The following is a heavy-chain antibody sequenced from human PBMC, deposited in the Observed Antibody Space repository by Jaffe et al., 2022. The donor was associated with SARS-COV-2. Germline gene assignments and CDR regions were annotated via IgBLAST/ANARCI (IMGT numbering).Heavy chain of an antibody. J-gene: IGHJ6*02. D-gene: IGHD3-10*01. CDR1: GYTFTSYW. CDR3: ARHGPREVRGVIPYGMDV. Sequence: EVQLVQSGAEVKKPGESLKISCKGSGYTFTSYWIGWVRQMPGKGLEWMGIIYPGDSDTRYSPSFQGQVTISADKSISTAYLQWSSLKASDTAMYYCARHGPREVRGVIPYGMDVWGQGTTVTVSS. V-gene: IGHV5-51*01. CDR2: IYPGDSDT.